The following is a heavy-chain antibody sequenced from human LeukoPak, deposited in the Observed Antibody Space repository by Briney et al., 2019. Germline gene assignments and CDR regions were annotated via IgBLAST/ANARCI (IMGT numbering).Heavy chain of an antibody. CDR3: SRAGNDYNKYQTPY. V-gene: IGHV3-49*04. CDR2: IRSKLYGETT. D-gene: IGHD4-11*01. J-gene: IGHJ4*02. Sequence: PGGSLRLSCTVSGFTFGENDMSWVRQAPGKGLEWIGIIRSKLYGETTEYAASVKGRFTISRDDDKSIAFLQLNSLKTEDTAVYYCSRAGNDYNKYQTPYWGQGTLVTVAS. CDR1: GFTFGEND.